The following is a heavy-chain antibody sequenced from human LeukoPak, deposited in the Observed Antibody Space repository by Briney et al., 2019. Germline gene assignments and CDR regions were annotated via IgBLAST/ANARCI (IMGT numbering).Heavy chain of an antibody. CDR3: AKQWDDYGDYVY. Sequence: PGRSLRLSCAASGFTFSGYAMHWVRQAPGKGLEWVAFISHDGSNKYYADSVKGRFTISRDNSKNTLYLQMNSLRAEDTAVYYCAKQWDDYGDYVYWGQGTLVTVSS. D-gene: IGHD4-17*01. J-gene: IGHJ4*02. CDR2: ISHDGSNK. CDR1: GFTFSGYA. V-gene: IGHV3-30-3*02.